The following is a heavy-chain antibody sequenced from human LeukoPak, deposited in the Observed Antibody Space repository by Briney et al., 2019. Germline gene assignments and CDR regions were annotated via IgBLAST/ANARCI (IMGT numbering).Heavy chain of an antibody. D-gene: IGHD2-21*02. CDR1: GFTVSSNY. Sequence: GGSLSLSCAAPGFTVSSNYMSWFRQGQGKGLGWASVIYRGGSTYYADSVKGRSTISRDNSKNTLYLQMNSLRAEDTAVYYCASSNCGGDCYYNYWGQGTLVTVSS. CDR3: ASSNCGGDCYYNY. CDR2: IYRGGST. J-gene: IGHJ4*02. V-gene: IGHV3-53*01.